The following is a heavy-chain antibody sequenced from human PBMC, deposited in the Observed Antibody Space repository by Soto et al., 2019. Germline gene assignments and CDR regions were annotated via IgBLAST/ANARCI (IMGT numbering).Heavy chain of an antibody. CDR1: GGSISSGGYY. D-gene: IGHD3-3*01. Sequence: PSETLSLTCTVSGGSISSGGYYWSWIRKHPGKGLEWIGYIYYSGSTYYNPSLKSRVTISVDTSKNRFSLKLSSVTAADTAVYYCARFLSRDYDFWSGYYFDYWGQGTLVTVSS. V-gene: IGHV4-31*03. J-gene: IGHJ4*02. CDR2: IYYSGST. CDR3: ARFLSRDYDFWSGYYFDY.